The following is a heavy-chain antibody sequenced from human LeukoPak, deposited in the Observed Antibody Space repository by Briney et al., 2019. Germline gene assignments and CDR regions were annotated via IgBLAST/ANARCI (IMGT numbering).Heavy chain of an antibody. D-gene: IGHD3-10*01. Sequence: PGGSLRLSCAASGFTFSTYDMSWVRQAPGKGLEWVSAIGGSGGSTYYADSVKGRFTISRDNSKNTLYLRMNSLRAEDTAVYYCAKPYYYGSGSYRSWGQGTLVTVSS. V-gene: IGHV3-23*01. J-gene: IGHJ4*02. CDR2: IGGSGGST. CDR3: AKPYYYGSGSYRS. CDR1: GFTFSTYD.